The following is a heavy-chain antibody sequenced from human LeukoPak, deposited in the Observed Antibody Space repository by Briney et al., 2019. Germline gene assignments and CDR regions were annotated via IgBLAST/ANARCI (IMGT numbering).Heavy chain of an antibody. J-gene: IGHJ6*02. D-gene: IGHD3-10*01. CDR3: AKAPSITMVRGVISYYYGMDV. CDR1: GFTFSSYA. CDR2: ISGSGGST. V-gene: IGHV3-23*01. Sequence: PGGSLRLSCAASGFTFSSYAMSWVRQAPGKGLEWVSAISGSGGSTYYADSVKGRFTISRDNSKNTLYLQMNSLRAEVTAVYYCAKAPSITMVRGVISYYYGMDVWGQGTTVTVSS.